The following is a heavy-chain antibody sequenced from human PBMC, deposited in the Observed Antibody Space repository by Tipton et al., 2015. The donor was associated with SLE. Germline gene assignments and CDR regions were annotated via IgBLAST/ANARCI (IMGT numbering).Heavy chain of an antibody. V-gene: IGHV4-61*02. CDR3: ARYRAAGYFDY. CDR1: GGSISSGSSY. D-gene: IGHD6-13*01. CDR2: IYTSGST. J-gene: IGHJ4*02. Sequence: TLSLTCTVSGGSISSGSSYWSWIRQPAGKGLEWIGRIYTSGSTNYNPSLKSRVTISVDTSKNQFSLKLSSVTAADTAVYYCARYRAAGYFDYWGQGTLVTVSS.